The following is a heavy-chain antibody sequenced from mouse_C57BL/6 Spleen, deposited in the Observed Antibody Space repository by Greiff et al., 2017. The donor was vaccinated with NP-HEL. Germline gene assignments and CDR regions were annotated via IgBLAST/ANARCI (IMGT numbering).Heavy chain of an antibody. D-gene: IGHD1-1*01. J-gene: IGHJ2*01. CDR3: ARQGITTVVATDY. CDR1: GYAFTNYL. CDR2: INPGSGGT. Sequence: QVQLKQSGAELVRPGTSVKVSCKASGYAFTNYLIEWVKQRPGQGLEWIGVINPGSGGTNYNEKFKGKATLTADKSSSTAYMQLSSLTSEDSAVYFCARQGITTVVATDYWGQGTTLTVSS. V-gene: IGHV1-54*01.